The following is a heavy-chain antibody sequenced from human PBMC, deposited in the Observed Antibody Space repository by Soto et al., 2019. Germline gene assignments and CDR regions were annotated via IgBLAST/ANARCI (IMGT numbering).Heavy chain of an antibody. V-gene: IGHV3-30-3*01. CDR3: ARGGAWTPEGLGY. D-gene: IGHD2-15*01. Sequence: QVQLVESGGGVVQPGRSLRLSCAASGFTFSRFAMHWVRQAPGKGLEWLAVISSDVVNYYYAESVKGRFTISRDNSKNTPYLQMNSLRKEDTAVYYCARGGAWTPEGLGYWGQGTLVTVYS. CDR1: GFTFSRFA. J-gene: IGHJ4*02. CDR2: ISSDVVNY.